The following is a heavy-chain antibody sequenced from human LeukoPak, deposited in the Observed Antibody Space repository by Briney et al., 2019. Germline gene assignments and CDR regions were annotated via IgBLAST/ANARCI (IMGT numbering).Heavy chain of an antibody. CDR2: ISSNGGST. J-gene: IGHJ5*02. CDR1: GFTFSSYA. Sequence: PGGSLRLSCAASGFTFSSYAMHWVRQAPGKGLEYVSAISSNGGSTYYANSVKGRFTISRDNSKNTLYLQMGSLRAEVMAVYYCARDSIDVVVVADTKWVNWFDPWGQGTLVTVSS. CDR3: ARDSIDVVVVADTKWVNWFDP. V-gene: IGHV3-64*01. D-gene: IGHD2-15*01.